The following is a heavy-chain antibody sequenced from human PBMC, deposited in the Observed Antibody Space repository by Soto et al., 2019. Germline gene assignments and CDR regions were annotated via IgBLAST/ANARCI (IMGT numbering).Heavy chain of an antibody. Sequence: SETLSLTCTVSGGSISSTSNYWGWIRQPPGKGLEWIGIIDYSGSTDHNPSLKSRVTISVDTSKNQFSLRLTSVTAADTAIYYCASFDGSGYYVWWDYWGLGTLVT. CDR2: IDYSGST. CDR1: GGSISSTSNY. V-gene: IGHV4-39*01. CDR3: ASFDGSGYYVWWDY. D-gene: IGHD3-22*01. J-gene: IGHJ4*02.